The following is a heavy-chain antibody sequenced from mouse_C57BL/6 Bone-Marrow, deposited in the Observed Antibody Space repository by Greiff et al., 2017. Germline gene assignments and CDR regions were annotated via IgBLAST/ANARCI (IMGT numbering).Heavy chain of an antibody. J-gene: IGHJ4*01. CDR2: INPSTGGT. CDR3: ARRGGLAMDY. CDR1: GYSFTGYY. V-gene: IGHV1-42*01. Sequence: EVKLVESGPELVKPGASVKISCKASGYSFTGYYMNWVKQSPEKSLEWIGEINPSTGGTTYNQKFKAKATLTVDKSSSTAYMQLKSLTSEDSAVYYCARRGGLAMDYWGQGTSVTVSS. D-gene: IGHD3-1*01.